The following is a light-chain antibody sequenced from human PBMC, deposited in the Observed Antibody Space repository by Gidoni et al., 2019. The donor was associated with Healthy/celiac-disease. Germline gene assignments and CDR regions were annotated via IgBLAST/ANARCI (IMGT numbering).Light chain of an antibody. J-gene: IGLJ2*01. CDR3: QAWDSSTGVV. Sequence: SYDLTQPPSLSVSPGQTASITCSGDKLGDKYAYWYQQKPGQSPVLLVYQDTKRPSGIPERFSGSNSGNTATLTISGTQAMDEADYYCQAWDSSTGVVFGGGTKLTVL. CDR2: QDT. V-gene: IGLV3-1*01. CDR1: KLGDKY.